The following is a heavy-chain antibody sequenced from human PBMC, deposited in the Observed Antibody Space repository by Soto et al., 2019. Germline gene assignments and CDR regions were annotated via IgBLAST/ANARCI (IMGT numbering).Heavy chain of an antibody. Sequence: QVQLVQSGAEVKKPGSSVKVSCKASGGTFSAYAISWVRQPPGQGLEWMGGIIPIFGTANYAQKFQGRVTITADESTSTAYMELSSLRSEDTAVYYCATHPVGYCSSTSCAIFDYWGQGTLVTVSS. CDR3: ATHPVGYCSSTSCAIFDY. CDR1: GGTFSAYA. CDR2: IIPIFGTA. J-gene: IGHJ4*02. V-gene: IGHV1-69*01. D-gene: IGHD2-2*01.